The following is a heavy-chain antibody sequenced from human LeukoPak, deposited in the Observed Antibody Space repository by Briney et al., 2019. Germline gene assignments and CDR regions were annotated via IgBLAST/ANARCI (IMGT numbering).Heavy chain of an antibody. Sequence: GSLRLSCAASGFTVSSNYMSWVRQAPGKGLEWVSIIYTGGSTFSAEFVKGRFTISRDTSKNMVYLQMNSLEVEDTALYYCASGISVRNDAHDLWGQGTVVTVSS. CDR1: GFTVSSNY. D-gene: IGHD1-14*01. CDR3: ASGISVRNDAHDL. V-gene: IGHV3-66*01. J-gene: IGHJ3*01. CDR2: IYTGGST.